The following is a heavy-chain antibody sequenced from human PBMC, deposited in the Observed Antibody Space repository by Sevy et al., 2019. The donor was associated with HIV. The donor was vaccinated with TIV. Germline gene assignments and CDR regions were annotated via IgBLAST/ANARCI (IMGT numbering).Heavy chain of an antibody. D-gene: IGHD2-2*01. Sequence: GGSLRLSCAASGFTFSSYAMHWVRQAPGKGLEWVAVISYDGSNKYYADSVKGRFTISRDNSKNTLYLQMNSLRAEDTAVYCCARGGGCSSTSCYLVYYYYYGMDVWGQGTTVTVSS. CDR2: ISYDGSNK. J-gene: IGHJ6*02. CDR1: GFTFSSYA. CDR3: ARGGGCSSTSCYLVYYYYYGMDV. V-gene: IGHV3-30-3*01.